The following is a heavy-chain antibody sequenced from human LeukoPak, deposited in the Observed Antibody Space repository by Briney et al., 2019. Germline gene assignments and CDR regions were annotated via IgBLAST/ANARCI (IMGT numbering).Heavy chain of an antibody. D-gene: IGHD2-15*01. CDR2: IYTSGST. CDR1: GGSISSYY. CDR3: ASVPRYCSGGSCYSGNYFDY. Sequence: SETLSLTCTVSGGSISSYYWSWIRQPAGKGLEWIGRIYTSGSTKYNPSPKSRVTMSVDTSKNQLSLKLSSVTAADTAVYYCASVPRYCSGGSCYSGNYFDYWGQGTLVTVSS. V-gene: IGHV4-4*07. J-gene: IGHJ4*02.